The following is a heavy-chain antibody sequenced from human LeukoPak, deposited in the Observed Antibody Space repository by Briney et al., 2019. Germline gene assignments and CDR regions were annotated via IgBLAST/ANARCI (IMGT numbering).Heavy chain of an antibody. J-gene: IGHJ3*02. CDR1: GFTFTSYG. Sequence: GGSLRLSCAASGFTFTSYGMHWVRQAPGKGLEWVAFIRSVGSNKYYADSMKGRFTISRANSKNPLYLQMNSLRAEDTAVYYCAKDAGVAPGAFDIWGQRTMVTVSS. V-gene: IGHV3-30*02. D-gene: IGHD7-27*01. CDR3: AKDAGVAPGAFDI. CDR2: IRSVGSNK.